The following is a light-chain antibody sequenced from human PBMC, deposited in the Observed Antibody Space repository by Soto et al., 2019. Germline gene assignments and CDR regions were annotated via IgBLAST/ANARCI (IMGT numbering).Light chain of an antibody. J-gene: IGKJ5*01. CDR3: QQSYTTPRIT. CDR2: AAS. CDR1: RDIGTY. Sequence: DIQMTQSPSSLSASIVDSVIITCRASRDIGTYLNWYQHKPGKAPKHLIYAASSLQTGVPSRFTGSGSGTEFTLTIDSLQPEDFATYYCQQSYTTPRITFGQGTRLEIK. V-gene: IGKV1-39*01.